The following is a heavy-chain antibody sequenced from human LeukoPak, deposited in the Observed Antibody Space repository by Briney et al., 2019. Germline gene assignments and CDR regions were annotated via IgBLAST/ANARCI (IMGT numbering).Heavy chain of an antibody. CDR2: ITSKTDGGTT. J-gene: IGHJ4*02. CDR1: GFTFTNAW. Sequence: GGALRLSCAASGFTFTNAWMSWVRQAPGEGLGWGGHITSKTDGGTTDHAAPVKGRFTISRDDSINTMYLQMNSLKTEDTAVYYCTTYNKDSHGYPLDYWGQGTLVTVSS. V-gene: IGHV3-15*01. CDR3: TTYNKDSHGYPLDY. D-gene: IGHD5-18*01.